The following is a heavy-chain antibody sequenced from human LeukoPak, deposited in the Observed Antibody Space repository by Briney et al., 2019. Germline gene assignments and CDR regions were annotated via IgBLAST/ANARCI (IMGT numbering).Heavy chain of an antibody. Sequence: GGSLRLSCAASGFTFSSYWMHRVRQAPGKGLEWVSVIYSGGTTYYANSVKGRFTISRDSSKNTMYLQMNSLRVEDTAMYYCGRDVGPWGQGTLVTVSS. CDR3: GRDVGP. V-gene: IGHV3-53*01. CDR2: IYSGGTT. J-gene: IGHJ5*02. CDR1: GFTFSSYW.